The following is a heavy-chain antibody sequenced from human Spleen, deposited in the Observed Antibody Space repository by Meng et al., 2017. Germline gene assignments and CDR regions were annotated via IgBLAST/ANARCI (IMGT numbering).Heavy chain of an antibody. CDR3: ARDMVRGVYDY. D-gene: IGHD3-10*01. V-gene: IGHV1-46*01. Sequence: QVQLVQSGTEVKRPGASVKVSCKTSGYIFTDYYIHWVRQAPGQGLEWMGVISRSGGSTSYAQKFQARISVTRDTSTSTVYMELRSLRPNDTAVYYCARDMVRGVYDYWGQGTLVTVSS. J-gene: IGHJ4*02. CDR1: GYIFTDYY. CDR2: ISRSGGST.